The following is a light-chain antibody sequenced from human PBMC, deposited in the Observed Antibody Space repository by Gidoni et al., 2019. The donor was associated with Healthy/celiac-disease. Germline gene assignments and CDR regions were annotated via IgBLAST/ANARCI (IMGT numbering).Light chain of an antibody. CDR2: GKN. V-gene: IGLV3-19*01. J-gene: IGLJ2*01. CDR3: NSRDSSGNHVV. CDR1: SLRSYY. Sequence: SSELTQDPAVSVDLGQTVRITCQGDSLRSYYSSWYQQKPVQAPVLVIYGKNNRPSGIPDRFSGSSSGNTASLTITGAQAEDEAYYYCNSRDSSGNHVVFGGGTKLTVL.